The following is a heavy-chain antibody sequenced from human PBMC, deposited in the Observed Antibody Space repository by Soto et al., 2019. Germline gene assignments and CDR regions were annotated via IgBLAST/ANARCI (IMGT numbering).Heavy chain of an antibody. Sequence: QVQLQVSGPGLVKPSQTLSLTCTVSGGSISSGGYYWSWIRQHPGKGLEWIGHIYYSGSTHYSPSLARRVSISVDTSKNQFSLKLSSVTVADTAVYYCASGSDYYGSGSFLYYFDHWGQGTLVTVSS. CDR1: GGSISSGGYY. J-gene: IGHJ4*02. CDR2: IYYSGST. V-gene: IGHV4-31*02. CDR3: ASGSDYYGSGSFLYYFDH. D-gene: IGHD3-10*01.